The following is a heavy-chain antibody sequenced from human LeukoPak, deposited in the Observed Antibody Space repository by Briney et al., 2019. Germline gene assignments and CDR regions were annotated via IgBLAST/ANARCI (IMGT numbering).Heavy chain of an antibody. CDR2: ISSSSSYI. D-gene: IGHD3-22*01. J-gene: IGHJ4*02. V-gene: IGHV3-21*04. CDR1: GFTFSSYS. Sequence: PGGSLRLSCAASGFTFSSYSMNWVRQAPGKGLEWVSSISSSSSYIYYADSVKGRFTISRDNAKNTLYLQMNSLRAEDTAVYYCAKKYYYDSIGYWLFDYWGQGTLVTVSS. CDR3: AKKYYYDSIGYWLFDY.